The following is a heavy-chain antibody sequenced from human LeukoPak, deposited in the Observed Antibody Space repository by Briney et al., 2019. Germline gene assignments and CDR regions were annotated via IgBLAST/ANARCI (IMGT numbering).Heavy chain of an antibody. CDR3: AKSSGYLFSGSQIIDY. V-gene: IGHV3-9*01. CDR1: GFTFDDYA. D-gene: IGHD3-22*01. CDR2: ISWNSGSI. J-gene: IGHJ4*02. Sequence: GRSLRLSCAASGFTFDDYAMHWVRQAPGKGLEWVSGISWNSGSIGYADSVKGRFTISRDNAKNSLYLQMNSLRAEGTALYYCAKSSGYLFSGSQIIDYWGQGTLVTVSS.